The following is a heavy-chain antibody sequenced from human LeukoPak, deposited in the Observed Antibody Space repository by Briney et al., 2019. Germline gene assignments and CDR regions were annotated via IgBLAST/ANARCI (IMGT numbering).Heavy chain of an antibody. D-gene: IGHD2-8*01. Sequence: ASVRASCKASGYAFISYNINWLRQATGQGLEWMGWVNPRSGDAGYLQKFQGRLTITRDSSIDTAYMDLSGLSSEDTAVYYCARGVPLGYCTYGVCYPPYYFDYWGQGTLVTASS. CDR2: VNPRSGDA. CDR3: ARGVPLGYCTYGVCYPPYYFDY. J-gene: IGHJ4*02. V-gene: IGHV1-8*03. CDR1: GYAFISYN.